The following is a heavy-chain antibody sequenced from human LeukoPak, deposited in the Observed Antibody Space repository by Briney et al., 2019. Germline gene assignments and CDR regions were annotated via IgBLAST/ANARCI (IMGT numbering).Heavy chain of an antibody. CDR1: GFTFSSYW. CDR2: IKQDGSVK. D-gene: IGHD5-18*01. CDR3: ARVWGTAMVPFDY. J-gene: IGHJ4*02. V-gene: IGHV3-7*01. Sequence: GGSLRLSCAASGFTFSSYWMSWVRQAPGKGLEWVANIKQDGSVKYYVDSVKGRFTISRDNAKNSLYLQMNSLRAEDTAVYYCARVWGTAMVPFDYWGQGTLVTVSS.